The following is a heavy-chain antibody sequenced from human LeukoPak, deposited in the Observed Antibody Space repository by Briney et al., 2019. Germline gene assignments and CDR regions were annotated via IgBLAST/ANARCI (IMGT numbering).Heavy chain of an antibody. J-gene: IGHJ6*02. CDR3: AKDKVSGYTLTLYYYNGMDC. CDR2: ISYDGSNK. V-gene: IGHV3-30*18. CDR1: GFTFSRYV. Sequence: GGSLRLSCAASGFTFSRYVMHWVRQAPGKGLEWVAVISYDGSNKHYADSVKGRFTISRDNSKKTLYLQMNSLRAEDTAVYYCAKDKVSGYTLTLYYYNGMDCWLQGTTVTVSS. D-gene: IGHD5-12*01.